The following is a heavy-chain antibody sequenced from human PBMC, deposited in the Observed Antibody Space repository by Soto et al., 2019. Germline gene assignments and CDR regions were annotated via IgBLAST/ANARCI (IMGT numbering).Heavy chain of an antibody. CDR2: IYYSGST. D-gene: IGHD2-21*02. CDR1: GGSISSGGYY. V-gene: IGHV4-31*03. CDR3: ARNSVVVVTAIDY. J-gene: IGHJ4*02. Sequence: QVQLQESGPGLVKPSQTLSLTCTVSGGSISSGGYYWSWIRQHPGKGLEWIGYIYYSGSTYYNPSRKSRVTVSIDAXKNQFSLKLSSVTAADTAVYYCARNSVVVVTAIDYWGQGTLVTVSS.